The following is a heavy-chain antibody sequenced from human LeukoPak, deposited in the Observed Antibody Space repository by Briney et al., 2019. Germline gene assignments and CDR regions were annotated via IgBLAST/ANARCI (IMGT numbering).Heavy chain of an antibody. V-gene: IGHV3-30-3*01. Sequence: GRSLRLSCAASGFTFSSYAMHWVRQAPGKGLEWVAVISYDGSNKYYADSVKGRFTISRDNSKNTLYLQMNSLRAEDTAVYYCVSGAYYYDSSGYSRTFDYWGQGTLVTVSS. CDR1: GFTFSSYA. J-gene: IGHJ4*02. D-gene: IGHD3-22*01. CDR3: VSGAYYYDSSGYSRTFDY. CDR2: ISYDGSNK.